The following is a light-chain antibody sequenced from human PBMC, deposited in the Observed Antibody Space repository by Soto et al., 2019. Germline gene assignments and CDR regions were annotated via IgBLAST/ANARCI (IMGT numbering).Light chain of an antibody. J-gene: IGKJ3*01. CDR2: ATS. CDR3: QQSYNTPFT. V-gene: IGKV1-39*01. CDR1: HTIATY. Sequence: IQMTQSPSSLSASVGDGVTLTCRASHTIATYLNWYQQKPGKAPKLLIYATSSLEGGVPSRFSGSGSGTDYTLTINSLQPEDFATYYCQQSYNTPFTFGPGTKVDLK.